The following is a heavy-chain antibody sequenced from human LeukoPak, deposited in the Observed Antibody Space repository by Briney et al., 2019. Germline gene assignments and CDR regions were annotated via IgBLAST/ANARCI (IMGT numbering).Heavy chain of an antibody. CDR3: TRDWFVDNGQDTAMVYFDY. D-gene: IGHD5-18*01. Sequence: GGSLRLSCTASGFTFGDYAMSWFRQAPGKGLEWVGFIRSKAYGGTTEYAASVKGRFTISRDDSKSIAYLQMNSLKTEDTAVYYCTRDWFVDNGQDTAMVYFDYWGQGTLVTVSS. CDR2: IRSKAYGGTT. V-gene: IGHV3-49*03. J-gene: IGHJ4*02. CDR1: GFTFGDYA.